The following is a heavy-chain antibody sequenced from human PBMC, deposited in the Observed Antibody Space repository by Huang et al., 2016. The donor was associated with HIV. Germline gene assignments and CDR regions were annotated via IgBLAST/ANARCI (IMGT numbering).Heavy chain of an antibody. CDR1: GYTLTELS. CDR3: AAGYDTYYDI. Sequence: QVQLVQSGAEVKKPGASVKVSCKVSGYTLTELSIHWVRQAPGKGLEGMGGCAPEHGETIYAQNFQGRVTMTEDTSTDTAYMELHSLRPEDTAVYYCAAGYDTYYDIWGQGTMVIASS. CDR2: CAPEHGET. V-gene: IGHV1-24*01. D-gene: IGHD2-21*01. J-gene: IGHJ3*02.